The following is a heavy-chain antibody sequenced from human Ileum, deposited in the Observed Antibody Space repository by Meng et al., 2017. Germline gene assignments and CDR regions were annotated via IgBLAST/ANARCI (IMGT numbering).Heavy chain of an antibody. Sequence: QGQLQESCPGLVMPSGTPTLTCAVASASISSNTNLSWFRQPPGKGLEWIGQISHSGSAYYNPSLKSRVTMSVDKSKSQFSLMLTSVTAADTAIYYCARHGGYSQDFWGQGTLVTVSS. CDR2: ISHSGSA. CDR3: ARHGGYSQDF. D-gene: IGHD4-23*01. CDR1: SASISSNTN. J-gene: IGHJ4*02. V-gene: IGHV4-4*02.